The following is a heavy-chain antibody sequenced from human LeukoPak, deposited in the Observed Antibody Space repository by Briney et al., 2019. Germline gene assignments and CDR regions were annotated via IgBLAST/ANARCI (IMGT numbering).Heavy chain of an antibody. D-gene: IGHD2-2*01. V-gene: IGHV3-21*01. Sequence: PGGSLRLSCAASGFTFSIYSMNRVRQAPGKGLEWVSSISSSSSYIYYADSVKGRFTISRDNAKNSLYLQMNSLRAEDTAVYYCAREGIVVVPAARRYFDSWGQGTLVTVTS. CDR2: ISSSSSYI. CDR3: AREGIVVVPAARRYFDS. J-gene: IGHJ4*02. CDR1: GFTFSIYS.